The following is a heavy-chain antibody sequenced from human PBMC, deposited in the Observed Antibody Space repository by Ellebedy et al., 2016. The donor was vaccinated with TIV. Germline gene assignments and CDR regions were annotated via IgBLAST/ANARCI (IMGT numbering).Heavy chain of an antibody. D-gene: IGHD3-10*01. V-gene: IGHV3-7*04. Sequence: GESLKISXAASGFTFSNYAMSWVRQAPGKGLEWVANIKKDGGERYYADSVKGRFTISRDNTRNSLFLEMNSLRGDDTAVYYCARGGEPFDFWGQGTLVSVSS. CDR1: GFTFSNYA. CDR3: ARGGEPFDF. J-gene: IGHJ4*02. CDR2: IKKDGGER.